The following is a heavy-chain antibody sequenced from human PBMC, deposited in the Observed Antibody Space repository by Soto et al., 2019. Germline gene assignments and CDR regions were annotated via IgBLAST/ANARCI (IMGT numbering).Heavy chain of an antibody. CDR1: GFTFRNFG. Sequence: QVQVVESGGGVVQPGRSLKLSCAASGFTFRNFGMNWVRQAPGKRLAWVAVIWHDGKEKYYAYSAKGRSTISRDNSKNSLYRQLTSLSAEDTAVYYWVRAPGQDEVMAYWAQGTLVTVSS. J-gene: IGHJ4*02. V-gene: IGHV3-33*01. CDR3: VRAPGQDEVMAY. CDR2: IWHDGKEK.